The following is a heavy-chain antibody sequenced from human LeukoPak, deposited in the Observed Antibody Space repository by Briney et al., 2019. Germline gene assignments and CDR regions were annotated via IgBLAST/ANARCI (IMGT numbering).Heavy chain of an antibody. V-gene: IGHV3-30*02. CDR2: IRYDGSNK. D-gene: IGHD3-10*01. CDR3: ARGGLWFGELVDY. Sequence: PGGSLRLSCAASGFTFSSYGMHWVRQAPGKGLEWVAFIRYDGSNKYYADSVKGRFTISRDNSKNTLYLQMNSLRAEDTAVYYCARGGLWFGELVDYWGQGTLVTVSS. CDR1: GFTFSSYG. J-gene: IGHJ4*02.